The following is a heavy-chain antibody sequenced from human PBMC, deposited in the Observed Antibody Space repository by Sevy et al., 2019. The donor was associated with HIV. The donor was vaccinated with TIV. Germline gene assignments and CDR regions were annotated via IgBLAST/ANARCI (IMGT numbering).Heavy chain of an antibody. J-gene: IGHJ4*02. CDR1: GFTFRDYP. CDR2: ISRASDSI. Sequence: GGSLRLSCAASGFTFRDYPMNWIRQAPGKGLEWLSYISRASDSIYYADSVMGRFTVSRDNAKNSLYLQMERLSDEDTAIYYCAREHTGSFPDFWGQGTLVTVSS. CDR3: AREHTGSFPDF. V-gene: IGHV3-48*02. D-gene: IGHD1-26*01.